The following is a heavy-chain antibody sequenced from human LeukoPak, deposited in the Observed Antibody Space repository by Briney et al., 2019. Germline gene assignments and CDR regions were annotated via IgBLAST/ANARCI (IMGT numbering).Heavy chain of an antibody. V-gene: IGHV3-30*02. Sequence: GGSLRLSCAASGFTFSRYGMHWVRQAPGKGLEWVAFIRYDESDKKYKDFVKGRFTVSKDNSKNTLSLQMHSLRVEDTAVYYCATHYYASGNYYNPIFYWGQGALVTVSS. J-gene: IGHJ4*02. CDR3: ATHYYASGNYYNPIFY. CDR1: GFTFSRYG. CDR2: IRYDESDK. D-gene: IGHD3-10*01.